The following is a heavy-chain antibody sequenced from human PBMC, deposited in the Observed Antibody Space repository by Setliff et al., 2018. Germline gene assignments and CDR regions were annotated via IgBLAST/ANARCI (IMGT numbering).Heavy chain of an antibody. CDR1: GFTFSSYS. V-gene: IGHV3-21*04. CDR3: ARDLGHGGDSDY. CDR2: IGDSGSI. D-gene: IGHD2-21*02. J-gene: IGHJ4*02. Sequence: PGGSLRLSCAASGFTFSSYSMNWVRQAPGKGLEWVSSIGDSGSINYNPSLKSRLTISRDTSKNQVSLKLNSVTATDTAVYYCARDLGHGGDSDYWGQGILVTVSS.